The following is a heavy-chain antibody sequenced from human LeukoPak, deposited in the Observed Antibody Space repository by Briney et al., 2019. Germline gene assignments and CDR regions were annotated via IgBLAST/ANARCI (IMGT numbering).Heavy chain of an antibody. Sequence: GGSLRLSCAASGFRFDDYGMSWVRHVPGKGLEWVSGTNGDGASTGHADSVKGRFTISRDHVKNFLYLQMNSLRVEDTALYFCGRVYCSTTSCYDYYDYYMDVWGKGTTVTVSS. D-gene: IGHD2-2*01. CDR1: GFRFDDYG. CDR2: TNGDGAST. V-gene: IGHV3-20*04. J-gene: IGHJ6*03. CDR3: GRVYCSTTSCYDYYDYYMDV.